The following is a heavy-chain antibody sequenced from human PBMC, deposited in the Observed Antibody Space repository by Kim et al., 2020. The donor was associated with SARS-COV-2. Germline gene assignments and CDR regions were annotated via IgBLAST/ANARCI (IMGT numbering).Heavy chain of an antibody. V-gene: IGHV3-74*01. J-gene: IGHJ4*02. CDR1: GFTFSSYW. D-gene: IGHD6-13*01. Sequence: GGSLRLSCAASGFTFSSYWMHWVRQAPGKGLVWVARINSDGSSTSYADSVKGRFTISRDNAKNTLYLQMNSLRAEDTAVYYCARDHMAWAAAGPGGYWGQGTLVTVSS. CDR3: ARDHMAWAAAGPGGY. CDR2: INSDGSST.